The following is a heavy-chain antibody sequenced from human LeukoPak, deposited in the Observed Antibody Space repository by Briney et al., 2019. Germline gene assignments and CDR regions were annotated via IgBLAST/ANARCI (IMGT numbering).Heavy chain of an antibody. D-gene: IGHD5-12*01. CDR2: INHSGST. Sequence: SETLSLTCAVYGGSFSGYYWSWIRQSPGKGLEWIGEINHSGSTNYNPSLKSRVTISVSTPKNQFSLKLSSVTAADTAVYYCARVSGYDWESSYDYWGQGTLVTVSS. CDR1: GGSFSGYY. CDR3: ARVSGYDWESSYDY. J-gene: IGHJ4*02. V-gene: IGHV4-34*01.